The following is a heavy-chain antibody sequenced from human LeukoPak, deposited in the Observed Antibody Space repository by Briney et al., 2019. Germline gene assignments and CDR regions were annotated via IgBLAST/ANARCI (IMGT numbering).Heavy chain of an antibody. D-gene: IGHD5-24*01. V-gene: IGHV5-51*01. CDR2: IYPADSDT. Sequence: GESLKISCKGSGYTFTSNWIGWVRQMPGKGLEWMALIYPADSDTKYSPSFQGQVTISADKSISTAYLQWSSLKASDTAMYYCARGDGYLFDYWGQGTLVTVSS. J-gene: IGHJ4*02. CDR1: GYTFTSNW. CDR3: ARGDGYLFDY.